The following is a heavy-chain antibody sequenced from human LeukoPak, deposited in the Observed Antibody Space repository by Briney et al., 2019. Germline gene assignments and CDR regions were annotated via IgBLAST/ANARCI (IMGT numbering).Heavy chain of an antibody. J-gene: IGHJ3*02. CDR3: AREWPWYYYDRSGNDAFDI. CDR2: IKQNGSEK. CDR1: GFTFSSYW. Sequence: GGSLKLSCAASGFTFSSYWMNWVRQAPGKGLEWVGNIKQNGSEKYYVDTVKGRFTISRDNAKNSLYLQMNSLRAEDTAVYYCAREWPWYYYDRSGNDAFDIWGQGTMVTVSS. V-gene: IGHV3-7*01. D-gene: IGHD3-22*01.